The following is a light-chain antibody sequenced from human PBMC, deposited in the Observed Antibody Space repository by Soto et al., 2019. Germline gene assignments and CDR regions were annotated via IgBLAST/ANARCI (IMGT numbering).Light chain of an antibody. CDR2: AAS. V-gene: IGKV1-27*01. CDR3: QKYNSAPLT. CDR1: QGISNY. Sequence: DIQMTQSPSSLSASVGDRVTITCRASQGISNYLAWYQQKPGKVPKLLIYAASTLQSGAPSRFSGNGSGTEFTLTISSLQHEDVATYYCQKYNSAPLTFGGGTKVEIK. J-gene: IGKJ4*01.